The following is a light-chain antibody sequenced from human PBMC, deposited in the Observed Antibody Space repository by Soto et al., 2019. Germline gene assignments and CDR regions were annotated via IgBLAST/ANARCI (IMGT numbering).Light chain of an antibody. J-gene: IGKJ4*01. V-gene: IGKV1-27*01. CDR1: QGSSNY. CDR2: AAS. CDR3: QKYTKAPD. Sequence: DIQMTQSPSSLSASVGDRVTITCRASQGSSNYLAWYQQIPGKVPKLLTSAASTLQSPVPSRFSGRGSGTNFTLTITSLKPEAVAEYYCQKYTKAPDFSGGTKVEIK.